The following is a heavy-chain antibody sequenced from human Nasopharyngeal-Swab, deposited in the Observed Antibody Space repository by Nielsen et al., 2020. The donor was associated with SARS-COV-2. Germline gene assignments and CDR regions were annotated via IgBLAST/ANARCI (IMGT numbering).Heavy chain of an antibody. V-gene: IGHV1-69*13. D-gene: IGHD6-13*01. CDR2: IIPFFGTA. CDR3: ARSAAAYYYYYMDV. Sequence: SVKVSCKASGGTFSSYAISWVRQAPGQGLEWMGGIIPFFGTANYAQKFRGRVTITADESTTTAYMELSSLRSEDTAVYYCARSAAAYYYYYMDVWGKGTTVTVSS. CDR1: GGTFSSYA. J-gene: IGHJ6*03.